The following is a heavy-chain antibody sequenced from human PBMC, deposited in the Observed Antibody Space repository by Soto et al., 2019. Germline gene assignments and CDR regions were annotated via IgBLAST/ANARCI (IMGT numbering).Heavy chain of an antibody. D-gene: IGHD3-10*01. CDR3: ARSHTLYYLTHSQENGFDI. Sequence: SETLSLTCTVSGGSISSYYWSWIRQPPGKGLEWIGYIYYSGSTNYNPSLKSRVTISVDTSKNQFSLKLSSVTAADTAGYYCARSHTLYYLTHSQENGFDIWGQGTMVTVSS. CDR1: GGSISSYY. J-gene: IGHJ3*02. V-gene: IGHV4-59*01. CDR2: IYYSGST.